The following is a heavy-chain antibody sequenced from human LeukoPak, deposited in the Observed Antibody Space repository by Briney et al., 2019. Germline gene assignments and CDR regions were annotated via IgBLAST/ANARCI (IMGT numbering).Heavy chain of an antibody. Sequence: QPGVSLRLSCAASGFTFSSYAMSWVRQAPGKGLEWVSAISGSGGSTYYADSVKGRFTISRDNSKNTLYLQMNSLRAEDTAVYYCAKDSGDILTGSNAFDIWGQGTMVTVSS. V-gene: IGHV3-23*01. D-gene: IGHD3-9*01. CDR1: GFTFSSYA. J-gene: IGHJ3*02. CDR3: AKDSGDILTGSNAFDI. CDR2: ISGSGGST.